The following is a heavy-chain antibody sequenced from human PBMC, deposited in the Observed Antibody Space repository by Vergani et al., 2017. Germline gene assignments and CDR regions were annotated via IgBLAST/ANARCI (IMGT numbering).Heavy chain of an antibody. CDR1: GYTFTAYG. CDR2: ITAYNGDP. V-gene: IGHV1-18*01. J-gene: IGHJ4*02. Sequence: QVQLVQSGAEMKKPGASVKVSCKASGYTFTAYGISWVRQAPGQGLEWLGWITAYNGDPKYTRRLQDRITLTTDPSTATVYLELRSLRSGDTAVYYCARDFAGECNNDRCYTGGLWGQGTLVTVSS. CDR3: ARDFAGECNNDRCYTGGL. D-gene: IGHD3-16*02.